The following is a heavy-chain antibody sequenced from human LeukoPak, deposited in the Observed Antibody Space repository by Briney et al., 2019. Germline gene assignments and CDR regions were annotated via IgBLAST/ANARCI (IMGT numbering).Heavy chain of an antibody. D-gene: IGHD3-16*02. CDR3: ARLTTDYVWGSYRSGDDAFDI. Sequence: SETLSLTCTVSGGSISSSSYYWGWIRQPPGKGLEWIGSIYYSGSTYYNPSLKSRVTISVDTSKNQFSLKLSSVTAADTAVYYCARLTTDYVWGSYRSGDDAFDIWGQGTMVTVS. V-gene: IGHV4-39*01. CDR2: IYYSGST. J-gene: IGHJ3*02. CDR1: GGSISSSSYY.